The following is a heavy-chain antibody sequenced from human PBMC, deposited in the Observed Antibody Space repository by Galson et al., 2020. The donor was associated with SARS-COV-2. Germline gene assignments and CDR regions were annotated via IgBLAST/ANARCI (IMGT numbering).Heavy chain of an antibody. V-gene: IGHV3-30*18. Sequence: GESLKISCAASGFTFSSYGMHWVRQAPGNGLEWVAVISSDGRNKYYADSVKGRFTISRDNSKNTLYLQMNSLRAEDTAVYYCAKSRMGDYYYGMDVWGQGTTVTVSS. CDR2: ISSDGRNK. CDR1: GFTFSSYG. D-gene: IGHD3-16*01. CDR3: AKSRMGDYYYGMDV. J-gene: IGHJ6*02.